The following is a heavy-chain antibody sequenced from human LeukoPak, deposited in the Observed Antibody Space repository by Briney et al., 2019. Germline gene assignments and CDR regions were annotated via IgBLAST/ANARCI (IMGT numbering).Heavy chain of an antibody. CDR1: GFTFISYG. V-gene: IGHV3-30*19. CDR3: ARELDWNDDVYYYYGMDV. Sequence: GRSLRLSCAASGFTFISYGMHGVRQAPGKGLEGVAVISYDGSNKYYADSVKGRFTISSDNSKNTLYLQMNSLRAEDTAVYYCARELDWNDDVYYYYGMDVWGQGTTVTVSS. CDR2: ISYDGSNK. D-gene: IGHD1-1*01. J-gene: IGHJ6*02.